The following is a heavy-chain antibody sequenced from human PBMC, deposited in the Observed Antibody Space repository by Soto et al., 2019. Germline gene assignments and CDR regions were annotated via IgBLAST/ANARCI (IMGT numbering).Heavy chain of an antibody. CDR2: ISAYNGNT. CDR3: ARGRGVVVVPAASNPGINWFDP. Sequence: ASVKVSCKASGYTFTSYGISWVRQAPGQGLEWMGWISAYNGNTNYAQKLQGRVTMTTDTSTSTAYMELRSLRSDDTAVYYCARGRGVVVVPAASNPGINWFDPWGQGTLVTVSS. D-gene: IGHD2-2*01. V-gene: IGHV1-18*01. CDR1: GYTFTSYG. J-gene: IGHJ5*02.